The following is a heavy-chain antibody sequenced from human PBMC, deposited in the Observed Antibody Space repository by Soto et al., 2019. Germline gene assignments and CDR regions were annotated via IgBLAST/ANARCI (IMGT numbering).Heavy chain of an antibody. D-gene: IGHD3-10*01. CDR2: INHSGST. CDR1: GGSFSGYD. V-gene: IGHV4-34*01. Sequence: SETLSLTCAVYGGSFSGYDWTWIRQPPGTGLEWIGEINHSGSTNYNPSLKSRVTISVDTSKNQFSVKLTSVTAADTAVYYCARDKITCLFDYWGQGTLVTVSS. J-gene: IGHJ4*02. CDR3: ARDKITCLFDY.